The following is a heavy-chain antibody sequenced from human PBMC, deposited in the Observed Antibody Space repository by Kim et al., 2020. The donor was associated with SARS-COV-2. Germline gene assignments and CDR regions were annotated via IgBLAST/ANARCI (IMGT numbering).Heavy chain of an antibody. D-gene: IGHD5-12*01. J-gene: IGHJ4*02. CDR2: IYYSGST. CDR1: GGSVSSGSYY. CDR3: ARDPVEMATRGFDY. V-gene: IGHV4-61*01. Sequence: SETLSLTCTVSGGSVSSGSYYWSWIRQPPGKGLEWIGYIYYSGSTNYNPSLKSRVTISVDTSKNQFSLKLSSVTAADTAVYYCARDPVEMATRGFDYWGQGTLVTVSS.